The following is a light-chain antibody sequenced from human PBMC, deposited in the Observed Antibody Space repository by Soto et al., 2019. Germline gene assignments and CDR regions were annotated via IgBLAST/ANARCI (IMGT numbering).Light chain of an antibody. J-gene: IGKJ1*01. V-gene: IGKV1-5*03. Sequence: DLHMTQTPSTLSGSVGDRVTITCRASQTISSWLAWYQQKPGKAPKLLIYKASTLKSGVPSRFSGSGSGTEFTLTISSLQPDDFATYYCQHYNSYSEAFGQGTKVDI. CDR3: QHYNSYSEA. CDR2: KAS. CDR1: QTISSW.